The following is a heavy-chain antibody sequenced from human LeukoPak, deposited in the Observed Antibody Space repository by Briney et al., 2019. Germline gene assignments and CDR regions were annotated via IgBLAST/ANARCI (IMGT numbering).Heavy chain of an antibody. V-gene: IGHV3-21*01. CDR2: ISSSSSYI. J-gene: IGHJ6*02. Sequence: KPGGSLRLSCAASGFTFSSYSMNWVHQAPGKGLEWVSSISSSSSYIYYADSVKGRFTISRDNAKNSLYLQMNSLRAEDTAVYYCAREASTFNYYGMDVWGQGTTVTVSS. CDR1: GFTFSSYS. CDR3: AREASTFNYYGMDV. D-gene: IGHD3-16*01.